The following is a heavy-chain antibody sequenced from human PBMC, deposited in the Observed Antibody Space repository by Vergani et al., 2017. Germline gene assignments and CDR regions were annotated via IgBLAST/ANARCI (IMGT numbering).Heavy chain of an antibody. J-gene: IGHJ6*02. CDR2: IHHSGDT. Sequence: VQLHASGPGLLKPSETLTLTCDVSDSSIMTNPYWGWFRQSPGKGLEWIGCIHHSGDTHYNSSLKSRVSISIVSSSKFSLSLTSVTAADTAIYYCARHRGSGGFFPSSYFYGMDVWGHGTTVTVSS. CDR3: ARHRGSGGFFPSSYFYGMDV. D-gene: IGHD3-10*01. CDR1: DSSIMTNPY. V-gene: IGHV4-38-2*01.